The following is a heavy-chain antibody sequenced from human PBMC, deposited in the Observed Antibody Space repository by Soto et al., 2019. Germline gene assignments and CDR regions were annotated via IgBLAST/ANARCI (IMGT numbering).Heavy chain of an antibody. V-gene: IGHV2-5*02. CDR3: AHRQGQLLFDS. CDR1: GFSLSTSGVG. D-gene: IGHD2-2*01. J-gene: IGHJ4*02. CDR2: IYWDDGK. Sequence: QITLKESGPTLVKPTQTLTLTCTFSGFSLSTSGVGVGWIRQPPGKALEWLALIYWDDGKRYNPSLKSRLTITEDTSKNQVVLTMTNMDPVDTATYYCAHRQGQLLFDSWGQGTLVTVSS.